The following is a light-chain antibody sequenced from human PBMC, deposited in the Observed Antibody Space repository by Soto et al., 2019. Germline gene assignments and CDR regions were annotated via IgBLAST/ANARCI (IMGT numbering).Light chain of an antibody. V-gene: IGKV3D-20*01. Sequence: EIVLTQSPATLSLSPGERATLSCRASQSVDAYLAWYQQRPGQAPRLLVFEASNRATGIPTWFSGSGSGTDFTLNISRLETEDFAVYYWQQYGGSPFTFGPGTKVDIK. CDR1: QSVDAY. CDR3: QQYGGSPFT. CDR2: EAS. J-gene: IGKJ3*01.